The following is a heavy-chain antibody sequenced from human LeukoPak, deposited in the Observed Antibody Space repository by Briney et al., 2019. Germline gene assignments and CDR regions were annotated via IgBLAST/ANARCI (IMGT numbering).Heavy chain of an antibody. D-gene: IGHD5-18*01. V-gene: IGHV4-59*11. Sequence: PSETLSLTCTVSGASTASHYWTWLRQPPGKELEWIAYMFDTVSTKSNPSLKSRLTLSVDMSKKQLSLRLSSVTAADTAVYYCATIKRGSTYGYFDFWGQGIKVTVSS. CDR2: MFDTVST. CDR3: ATIKRGSTYGYFDF. CDR1: GASTASHY. J-gene: IGHJ4*02.